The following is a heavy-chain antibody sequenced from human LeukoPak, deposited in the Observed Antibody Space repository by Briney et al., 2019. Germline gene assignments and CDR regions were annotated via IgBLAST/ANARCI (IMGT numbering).Heavy chain of an antibody. Sequence: PGGSLGLSCTASGFTFSSFAMNWVRQAPGKGLEWVSSIGISPGYMYYADSVKGRFTISRDNAKNSLYLQMNSLRAEDTAMYYCARGITYNHDRSGRYGMDVWGQGTTVTVSS. CDR1: GFTFSSFA. D-gene: IGHD3-22*01. J-gene: IGHJ6*02. CDR3: ARGITYNHDRSGRYGMDV. CDR2: IGISPGYM. V-gene: IGHV3-21*01.